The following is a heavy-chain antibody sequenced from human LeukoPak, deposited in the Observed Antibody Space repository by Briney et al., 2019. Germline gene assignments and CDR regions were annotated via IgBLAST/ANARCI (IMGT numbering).Heavy chain of an antibody. J-gene: IGHJ6*02. CDR2: INPNSGGT. V-gene: IGHV1-2*02. CDR3: ARVAGSSSWYGFCYYGMDV. Sequence: ASVKDSCMASGYTFIGYFMHWVRPAPGQGLEWMGWINPNSGGTNYAQKFQGRVTMTRDTSISTAYMELSRPRSDDTAVYYCARVAGSSSWYGFCYYGMDVWGQGTTVTVSS. CDR1: GYTFIGYF. D-gene: IGHD6-13*01.